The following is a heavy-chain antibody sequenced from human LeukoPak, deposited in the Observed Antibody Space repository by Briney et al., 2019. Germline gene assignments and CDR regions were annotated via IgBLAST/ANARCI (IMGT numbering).Heavy chain of an antibody. CDR1: GYSFTSYW. V-gene: IGHV5-10-1*01. CDR3: ARHRPGGAGDY. Sequence: GESLRISCQGSGYSFTSYWINWVRQMPGKGLEWMGRIDPSDSYTNHSPSFQGHVTISADRSLSTAYLQWSSLKASDTAMYYCARHRPGGAGDYWGQGTLVTVSS. CDR2: IDPSDSYT. J-gene: IGHJ4*02. D-gene: IGHD6-6*01.